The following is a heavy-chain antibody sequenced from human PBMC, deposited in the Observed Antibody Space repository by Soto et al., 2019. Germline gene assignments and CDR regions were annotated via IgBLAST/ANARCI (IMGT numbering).Heavy chain of an antibody. CDR1: GFTFSSYA. CDR2: ISGSGGST. D-gene: IGHD1-26*01. CDR3: AKGGELGIDYYYYGMDV. V-gene: IGHV3-23*01. Sequence: GGSLRLSCAASGFTFSSYAMSWVRQAPGKGLEWVSAISGSGGSTYYADSVKGRFTISRDNSKNTLYLQMSSLRAEDTAVYYCAKGGELGIDYYYYGMDVWGQGTTVTVSS. J-gene: IGHJ6*02.